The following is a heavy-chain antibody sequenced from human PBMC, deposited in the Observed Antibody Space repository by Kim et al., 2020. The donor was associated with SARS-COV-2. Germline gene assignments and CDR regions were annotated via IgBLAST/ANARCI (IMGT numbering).Heavy chain of an antibody. J-gene: IGHJ6*02. CDR1: GYTFTSYA. V-gene: IGHV1-18*01. Sequence: ASVKVSCKASGYTFTSYAISWVRQAPGQGLEWMGWISTFNGNTNYAQKVQGRVIMTTDTSTSTAYMELRSLRSDDTAVYYCARDSIAAAGLDVWGQGTTVTVSS. D-gene: IGHD6-13*01. CDR2: ISTFNGNT. CDR3: ARDSIAAAGLDV.